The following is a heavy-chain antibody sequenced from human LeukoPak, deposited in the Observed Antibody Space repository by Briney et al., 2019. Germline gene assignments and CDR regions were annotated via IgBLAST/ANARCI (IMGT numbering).Heavy chain of an antibody. V-gene: IGHV3-30-3*01. Sequence: GGSLRLSCAASGFTFSGYAMQWVRQAPGKGLEWVAVILYDGTNKYYADCVKGRFTISRDNSKSTLYLQMNSLRPDDRAVYYCARGWPPDYWGQGTLVTVSS. D-gene: IGHD5-24*01. CDR2: ILYDGTNK. J-gene: IGHJ4*02. CDR3: ARGWPPDY. CDR1: GFTFSGYA.